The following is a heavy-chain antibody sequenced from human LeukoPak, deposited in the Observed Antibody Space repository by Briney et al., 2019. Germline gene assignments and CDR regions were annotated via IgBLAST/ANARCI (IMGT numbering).Heavy chain of an antibody. Sequence: GGSLRLSCAASGFTFSSYSMNWVRQAPGKGLEWVSYVSQSSDRIYHADSVKGRFTISRDNAKNSLYLQMDSLRVEDTAVYYCARDLLNDEGSSYFFDQWGQGTLVTVAS. V-gene: IGHV3-48*04. CDR1: GFTFSSYS. CDR2: VSQSSDRI. CDR3: ARDLLNDEGSSYFFDQ. J-gene: IGHJ4*02. D-gene: IGHD2-2*01.